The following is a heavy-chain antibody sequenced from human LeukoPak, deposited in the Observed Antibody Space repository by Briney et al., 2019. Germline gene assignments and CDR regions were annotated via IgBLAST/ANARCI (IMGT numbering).Heavy chain of an antibody. CDR3: ARRADMDAFDI. J-gene: IGHJ3*02. CDR2: ISSGGSYI. Sequence: GGSLRLSCAASGFTFSNYNMNWVRQAPGKGLEWASSISSGGSYIYYADSVKGRFTISRDNAKNSLYLQMNSLRAEDTAVYYCARRADMDAFDIWGQGTMVTVSS. CDR1: GFTFSNYN. V-gene: IGHV3-21*01.